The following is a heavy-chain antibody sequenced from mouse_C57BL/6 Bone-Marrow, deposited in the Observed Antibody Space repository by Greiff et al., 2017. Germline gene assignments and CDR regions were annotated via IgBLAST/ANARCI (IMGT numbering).Heavy chain of an antibody. D-gene: IGHD1-1*01. V-gene: IGHV2-2*01. CDR1: GFSLTSYG. Sequence: QVQLQQSGPGLVQPSQSLSITCTVSGFSLTSYGVHWVRQSPGKGLEWLGVIWSGGSTDSNAAFISRLSISKDNSKSQVFFKMNSLQADDTAIYYCASYGSSYFYAMDYWGQGTSVTVSS. J-gene: IGHJ4*01. CDR2: IWSGGST. CDR3: ASYGSSYFYAMDY.